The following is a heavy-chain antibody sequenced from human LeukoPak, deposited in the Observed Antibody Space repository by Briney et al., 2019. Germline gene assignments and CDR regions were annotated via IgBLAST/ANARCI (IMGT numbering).Heavy chain of an antibody. D-gene: IGHD1-14*01. CDR1: GVSISSGGYS. CDR2: IYHSGST. CDR3: ARGLVTTRRFDY. V-gene: IGHV4-30-2*01. J-gene: IGHJ4*02. Sequence: PSETLSLTCTVSGVSISSGGYSWSWIRQPPGKGLEWIGYIYHSGSTYYNPSLKSRVTISVDRSKNQFSLKLSSVTAADTAVYYCARGLVTTRRFDYWGQGTLVTVSS.